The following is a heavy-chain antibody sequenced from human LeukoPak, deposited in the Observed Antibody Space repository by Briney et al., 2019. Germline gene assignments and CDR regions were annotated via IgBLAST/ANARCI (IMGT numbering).Heavy chain of an antibody. CDR1: GYPFTSYD. Sequence: ASVKVSCTASGYPFTSYDINWVRQAPGQGLEWMGWMNPNSGNTSYAQTLQGRVTITTNNSISTAYMELSSLRSEDTAVYYCERGRIELMVYANLGFDPWGQGTLVTVSS. V-gene: IGHV1-8*01. J-gene: IGHJ5*02. CDR3: ERGRIELMVYANLGFDP. CDR2: MNPNSGNT. D-gene: IGHD2-8*01.